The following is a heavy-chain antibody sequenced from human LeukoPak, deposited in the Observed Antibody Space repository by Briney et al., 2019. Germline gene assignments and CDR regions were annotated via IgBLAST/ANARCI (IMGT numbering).Heavy chain of an antibody. D-gene: IGHD6-13*01. CDR2: ISDDGRNK. J-gene: IGHJ4*02. CDR1: GFTFSSYG. CDR3: AKERSSSWYYFDS. Sequence: GGSLRLSCAASGFTFSSYGMHWVRQAPGKGLEWVAVISDDGRNKYYVDSVKGRFTISRDNFKNMLYLQMNSLRVEDTAVYFCAKERSSSWYYFDSWGQGTLVTVSS. V-gene: IGHV3-30*18.